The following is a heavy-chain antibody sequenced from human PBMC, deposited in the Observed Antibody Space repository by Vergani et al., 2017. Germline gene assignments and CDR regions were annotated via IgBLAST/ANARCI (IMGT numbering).Heavy chain of an antibody. Sequence: QVQLVQSGAEVKKPGASVKVSCKASGYTFTSYGISWVRQAPGQGLEWMGWISAYNGNTNYAPKLQGRVNMTTDTSTSTAYMELRSLRADDTAVYYCARDMTTVVTPSYYGMDVWGQGTTVTVSS. CDR3: ARDMTTVVTPSYYGMDV. D-gene: IGHD4-23*01. CDR2: ISAYNGNT. CDR1: GYTFTSYG. J-gene: IGHJ6*02. V-gene: IGHV1-18*01.